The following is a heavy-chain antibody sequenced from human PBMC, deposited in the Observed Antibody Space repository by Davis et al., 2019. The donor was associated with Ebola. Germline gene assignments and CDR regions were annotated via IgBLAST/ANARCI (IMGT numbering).Heavy chain of an antibody. Sequence: LSLTCAASGFTFSDYYMSWIRQAPGKGLEWVSYISSSGSTIYYADSVKGRFTISRDNAKNSLYLQMNSLRAEDTAVYYCARTGRYCSSTSCYGDYWGQGTLVTVSS. CDR2: ISSSGSTI. V-gene: IGHV3-11*01. CDR3: ARTGRYCSSTSCYGDY. CDR1: GFTFSDYY. D-gene: IGHD2-2*01. J-gene: IGHJ4*02.